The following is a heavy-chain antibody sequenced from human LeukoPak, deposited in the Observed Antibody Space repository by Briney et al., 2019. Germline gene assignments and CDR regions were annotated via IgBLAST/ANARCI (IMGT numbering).Heavy chain of an antibody. V-gene: IGHV1-46*01. CDR1: GYAFTTYY. Sequence: ASVNVSCKASGYAFTTYYIHWLRQAPGQGPEWMGIISPNGGSTSYAQKFQGRVTMARDTSTSTVYMELSSLKSEDTAVYYCARDITVTDHHIGYWGQGTLVTAS. CDR2: ISPNGGST. J-gene: IGHJ4*02. CDR3: ARDITVTDHHIGY. D-gene: IGHD3-10*01.